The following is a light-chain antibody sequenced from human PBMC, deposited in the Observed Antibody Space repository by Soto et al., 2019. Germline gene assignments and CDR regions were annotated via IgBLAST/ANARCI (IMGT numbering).Light chain of an antibody. Sequence: EIVLTQSPGTLSLSPGERATLSCRASQSVSNSFLAWYQQAPGQAPRLLIYGASSRATGIPDRFSGSGSGTDFTLTISRLQSEDFAVYYCQQYNNWPQTFGQGTKVDIK. V-gene: IGKV3-20*01. J-gene: IGKJ1*01. CDR2: GAS. CDR1: QSVSNSF. CDR3: QQYNNWPQT.